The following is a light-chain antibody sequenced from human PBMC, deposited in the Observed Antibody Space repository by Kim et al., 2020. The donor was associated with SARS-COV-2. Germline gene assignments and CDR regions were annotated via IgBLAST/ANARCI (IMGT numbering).Light chain of an antibody. V-gene: IGLV2-14*01. J-gene: IGLJ3*02. CDR1: SSDVGGYDY. Sequence: QSALTQPASVSGSPGQSNTNSCTGTSSDVGGYDYVSWYQQHPGKVPKLMIYDVSKRPAGVSNRFSGSKSGNTASLTICGLQAEDEADYYCSSYTSSSTWVFGGGTQLTVL. CDR3: SSYTSSSTWV. CDR2: DVS.